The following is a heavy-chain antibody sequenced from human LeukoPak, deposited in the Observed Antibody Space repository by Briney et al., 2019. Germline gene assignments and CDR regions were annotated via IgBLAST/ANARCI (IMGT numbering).Heavy chain of an antibody. D-gene: IGHD6-19*01. CDR2: INHSGST. Sequence: GSLRLSCAASEFTFSAYWMSWVRQAPGKGLEWIGEINHSGSTNYNPSLKSRVTISVDTSKNQFSLKLSSVTAADTAVYYCARGRSAVAGTGLVRYWGQGTLVTVSS. CDR3: ARGRSAVAGTGLVRY. J-gene: IGHJ4*02. V-gene: IGHV4-34*01. CDR1: EFTFSAYW.